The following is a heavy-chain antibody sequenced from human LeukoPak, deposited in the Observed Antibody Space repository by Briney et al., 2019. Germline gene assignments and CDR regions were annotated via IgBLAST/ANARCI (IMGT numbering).Heavy chain of an antibody. Sequence: GGPLRLSCAASGFTVSSNFVTWVRQAPGKGLEWLSIIYSGGGTDYADSVEGRFTISRDNSKNTVYLQMNSLRAEDTAMYHCARKSLGIVAAGTFFGSWGQGTLVTVSS. D-gene: IGHD6-13*01. J-gene: IGHJ5*02. CDR3: ARKSLGIVAAGTFFGS. CDR2: IYSGGGT. V-gene: IGHV3-53*01. CDR1: GFTVSSNF.